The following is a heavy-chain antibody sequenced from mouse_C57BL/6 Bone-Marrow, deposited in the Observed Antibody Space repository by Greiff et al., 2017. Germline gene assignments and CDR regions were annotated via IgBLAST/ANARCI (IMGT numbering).Heavy chain of an antibody. CDR2: INPGSGGT. CDR3: ARPRLDY. CDR1: GYAFTNYL. Sequence: QVQLQQSGAELVRPGTSVKVSCKASGYAFTNYLIEWVKQRPGQGLEWIGVINPGSGGTNYNEKFKGKATLTADKSSSTAYMQLSSLTSEDSEVYCCARPRLDYWGQGTTLTVSS. V-gene: IGHV1-54*01. J-gene: IGHJ2*01.